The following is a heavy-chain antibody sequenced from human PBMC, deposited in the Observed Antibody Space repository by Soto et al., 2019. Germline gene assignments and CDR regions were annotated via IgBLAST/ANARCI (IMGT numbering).Heavy chain of an antibody. Sequence: QVQLVESGGGVVQPGRSLRLSCAASGFPFSTYGMHWVRQAPGKGLEWVAVIWSDGSNKYYADSVKGRLTISRDNSKNTLYLQMHSLRAADTAVYYCASRSPALDYWGQGTLVTVSS. CDR2: IWSDGSNK. D-gene: IGHD2-2*01. CDR3: ASRSPALDY. J-gene: IGHJ4*02. CDR1: GFPFSTYG. V-gene: IGHV3-33*01.